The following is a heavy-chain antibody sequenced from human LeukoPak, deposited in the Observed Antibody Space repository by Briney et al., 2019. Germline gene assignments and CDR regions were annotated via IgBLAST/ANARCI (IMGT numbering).Heavy chain of an antibody. D-gene: IGHD3-22*01. CDR2: INPSGGST. J-gene: IGHJ4*02. V-gene: IGHV1-46*01. CDR3: ARDLYYDSSGQRGPADY. Sequence: PSASVKVSCKASGYTFTSYAMHWVRQAPGQGLEWMGIINPSGGSTSYAQKFQGRVTMTRDMSTSTVYMELSSLRSEDTAVYYCARDLYYDSSGQRGPADYWGQGTLVTVSS. CDR1: GYTFTSYA.